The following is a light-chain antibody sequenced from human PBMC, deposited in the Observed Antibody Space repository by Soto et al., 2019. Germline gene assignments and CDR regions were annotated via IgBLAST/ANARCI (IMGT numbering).Light chain of an antibody. Sequence: DIQMTQSPSFLSASVGDRVTITCQASQDISNYLNWYQQKPGKAPKLLIYDASNLETGVPSRFSGSGSETDFTFTISSLQPEDIATYYCQQYDNLLTFGGGTKVDIK. V-gene: IGKV1-33*01. J-gene: IGKJ4*01. CDR1: QDISNY. CDR2: DAS. CDR3: QQYDNLLT.